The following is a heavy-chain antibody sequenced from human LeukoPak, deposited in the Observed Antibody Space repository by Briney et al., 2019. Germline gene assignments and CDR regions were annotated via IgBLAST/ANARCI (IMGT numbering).Heavy chain of an antibody. CDR2: IYPGDSDT. CDR1: GYSFTSYW. J-gene: IGHJ4*02. CDR3: ARQYSSGWYVGYYFDY. Sequence: GESLKISCQGSGYSFTSYWIGWVRQMPGKGLEWMGIIYPGDSDTRYSPSFQGQVTISADKSISTAYLQWSSLKASDTAMYYCARQYSSGWYVGYYFDYWGQGTLVTVSS. V-gene: IGHV5-51*01. D-gene: IGHD6-19*01.